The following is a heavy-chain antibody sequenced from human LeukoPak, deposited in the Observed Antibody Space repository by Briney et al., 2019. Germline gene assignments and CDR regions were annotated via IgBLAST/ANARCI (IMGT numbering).Heavy chain of an antibody. J-gene: IGHJ4*02. Sequence: SSETLSLTCTVSGGSISSYYWSWIRQPPGKGLEWIGYIYYSGSTNYNPSLKSRVTISVDTSKNQFSLKLSSVTAADTAVYYCARESTMVRGAQDYWGQGTLVTVSS. CDR3: ARESTMVRGAQDY. V-gene: IGHV4-59*01. D-gene: IGHD3-10*01. CDR1: GGSISSYY. CDR2: IYYSGST.